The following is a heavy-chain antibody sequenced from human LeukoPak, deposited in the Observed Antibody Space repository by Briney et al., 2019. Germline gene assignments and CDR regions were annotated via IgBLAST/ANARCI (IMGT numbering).Heavy chain of an antibody. CDR3: ARLWESSGYYYYY. CDR1: GYIFTTYW. D-gene: IGHD3-22*01. J-gene: IGHJ4*02. V-gene: IGHV5-51*01. Sequence: GESLKISCKGSGYIFTTYWIGWVRRMPGKGLEWVGIIYPGDSETRYSPSFQGQVTISADKSISTAYLQWRSLKASDTAMYYCARLWESSGYYYYYWGQGTPVTVSS. CDR2: IYPGDSET.